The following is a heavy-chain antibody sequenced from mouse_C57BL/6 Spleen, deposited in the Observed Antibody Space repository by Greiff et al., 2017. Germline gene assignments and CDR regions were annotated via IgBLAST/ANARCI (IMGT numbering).Heavy chain of an antibody. Sequence: EVKLEESGGGLVKPGGSLKLSCAASGFTFSSYAMSWVRQTPEKRLEWVATISDGGSYTYYPDNVKGRFTISRDNAKNNLYLQMSHLKSEDTAMYYCARDLYYGKGDYFDYWGQGTTLTVSS. CDR1: GFTFSSYA. V-gene: IGHV5-4*01. CDR2: ISDGGSYT. D-gene: IGHD2-1*01. J-gene: IGHJ2*01. CDR3: ARDLYYGKGDYFDY.